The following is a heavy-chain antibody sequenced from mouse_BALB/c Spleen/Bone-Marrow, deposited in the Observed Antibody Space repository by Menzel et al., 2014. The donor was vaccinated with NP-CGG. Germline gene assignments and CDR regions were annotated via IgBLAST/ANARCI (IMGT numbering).Heavy chain of an antibody. CDR3: ARERGY. J-gene: IGHJ3*01. CDR2: FLPGSGST. CDR1: GYTFSSYW. V-gene: IGHV1-9*01. Sequence: QVQLKESGAELMKTGASVKISCKATGYTFSSYWIEWVKQRPGHGLEGIGEFLPGSGSTNYNEKFKGKATFTADTSSNTAYMQLSSLASEDSAVYYCARERGYWGQGTLVTVSA.